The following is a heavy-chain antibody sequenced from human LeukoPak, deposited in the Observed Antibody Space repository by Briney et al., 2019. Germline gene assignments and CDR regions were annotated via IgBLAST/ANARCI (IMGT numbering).Heavy chain of an antibody. CDR2: ISWNSGSI. CDR1: GFRIDDYA. V-gene: IGHV3-9*01. CDR3: AKASGSWYSLTSGWSFDY. Sequence: GRSLRLSRVASGFRIDDYAMSWVRQAPGKGLEWVSGISWNSGSIGYADSVKGRFIISRDNAKNSVYLRLNSLRPEDTALYYCAKASGSWYSLTSGWSFDYWGRGTLVTVSS. J-gene: IGHJ4*02. D-gene: IGHD6-19*01.